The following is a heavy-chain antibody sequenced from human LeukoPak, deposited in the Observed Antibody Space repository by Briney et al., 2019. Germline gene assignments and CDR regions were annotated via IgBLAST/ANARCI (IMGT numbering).Heavy chain of an antibody. CDR2: TSGSGGRT. D-gene: IGHD4-17*01. V-gene: IGHV3-23*01. CDR1: GFTFSNYG. J-gene: IGHJ4*02. Sequence: GRSLRLSCAASGFTFSNYGMHWVRQAPGKGLEWVSGTSGSGGRTYYADSVKGRFTISRENSKNTLYLQMNSLRAEDTAVYYCAKVRLYGDYPEIDYWGQGTLVAVSS. CDR3: AKVRLYGDYPEIDY.